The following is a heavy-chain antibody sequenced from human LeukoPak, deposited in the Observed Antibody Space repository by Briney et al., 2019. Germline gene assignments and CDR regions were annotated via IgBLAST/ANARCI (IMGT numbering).Heavy chain of an antibody. V-gene: IGHV3-48*03. Sequence: AGSLRLSCSASGFTFDFYDLNWVRQAPGKGLEWISYISSRASTIFYADSVKGRFYITRDNAKNSLYLQMNSLRAEDTAVYYCARGRGIQLKYYFDHWGHGTLVTVSS. CDR2: ISSRASTI. J-gene: IGHJ4*01. CDR3: ARGRGIQLKYYFDH. D-gene: IGHD5-18*01. CDR1: GFTFDFYD.